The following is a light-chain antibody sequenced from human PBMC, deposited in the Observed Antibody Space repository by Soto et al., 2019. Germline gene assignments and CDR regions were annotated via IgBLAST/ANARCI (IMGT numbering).Light chain of an antibody. Sequence: DIVMTQSPDSLAVSLGDRATINCKSSQSVLYSSNNKNYLAWYQQKPGQPPKLLIYWASTRESGVPDRFSGSGSGTDFTLTISSLQAEDVAVYYCQQYYGAPPYTFGQGTKLEIK. J-gene: IGKJ2*01. CDR1: QSVLYSSNNKNY. CDR2: WAS. CDR3: QQYYGAPPYT. V-gene: IGKV4-1*01.